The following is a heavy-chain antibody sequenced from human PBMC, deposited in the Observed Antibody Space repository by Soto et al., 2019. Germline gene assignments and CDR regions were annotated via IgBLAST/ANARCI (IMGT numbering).Heavy chain of an antibody. CDR3: AREGGGYRFDY. J-gene: IGHJ4*02. CDR1: GTSFGTYY. CDR2: IFYSGHL. V-gene: IGHV4-59*01. D-gene: IGHD1-26*01. Sequence: QVRLQESGPGLVKPSETLSLTCAVSGTSFGTYYWSWIRQPPGKGLEWIGYIFYSGHLKYNPTLKSPLNITEEPPNNHISLRLSYVTAAETAVYYCAREGGGYRFDYWGQGALVTVSS.